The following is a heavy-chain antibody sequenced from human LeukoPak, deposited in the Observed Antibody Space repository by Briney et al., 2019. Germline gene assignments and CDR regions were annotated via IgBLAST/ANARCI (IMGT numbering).Heavy chain of an antibody. CDR1: GGSISSYY. CDR3: ARDLIYSNYGGYYYGMDV. CDR2: IYYSGST. Sequence: SETLSLTCTVSGGSISSYYWSWIRQPPWKELEWIGYIYYSGSTNYNPSLKSRVTISVDTSKNQFPLKLSSVTAADTAVYYCARDLIYSNYGGYYYGMDVWGQGTTVTVSS. V-gene: IGHV4-59*01. J-gene: IGHJ6*02. D-gene: IGHD4-11*01.